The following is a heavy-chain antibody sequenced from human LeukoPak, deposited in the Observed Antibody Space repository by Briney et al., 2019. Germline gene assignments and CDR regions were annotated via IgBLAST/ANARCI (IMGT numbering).Heavy chain of an antibody. CDR3: ARLKGDIVATILGPMDV. J-gene: IGHJ6*02. D-gene: IGHD5-12*01. V-gene: IGHV5-51*01. CDR1: GYSFTSYW. CDR2: SYPGDSDI. Sequence: GESLKISCKGSGYSFTSYWIGWVRQMPGKGLEWMGISYPGDSDIRYSPSFQGQVTISADKSISTAYLQWSSLKASDTAMYYCARLKGDIVATILGPMDVWGQGTTVTVSS.